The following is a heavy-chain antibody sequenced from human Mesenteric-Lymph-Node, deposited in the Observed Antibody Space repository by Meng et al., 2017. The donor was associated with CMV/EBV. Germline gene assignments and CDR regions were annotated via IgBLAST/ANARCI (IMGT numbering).Heavy chain of an antibody. D-gene: IGHD6-13*01. CDR2: ISGSGDRT. Sequence: GGSLRLSCAASKFTFGTYGMSWVRQAPGKGLEWVSGISGSGDRTFYSDSVKGRFTISRDNSKNTLYLQMNSLRAEDTAVYYCAKEMTTPAAGTVGFDFWGQGTLVTVSS. V-gene: IGHV3-23*01. CDR3: AKEMTTPAAGTVGFDF. CDR1: KFTFGTYG. J-gene: IGHJ4*02.